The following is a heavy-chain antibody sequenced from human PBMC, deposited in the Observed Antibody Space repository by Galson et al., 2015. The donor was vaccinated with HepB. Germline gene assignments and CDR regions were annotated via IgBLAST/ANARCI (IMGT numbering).Heavy chain of an antibody. J-gene: IGHJ6*02. Sequence: SVKVSCKVSGYTLTELSMHWVRQAPGKGLEWMGGFDPEDGETVYAQKFQGRVTVTEDTSTDTAYMELSSLRSEDTAVYYCATSSSGYSQALYGSYYYYATDVWGQGTTVTVSS. V-gene: IGHV1-24*01. CDR1: GYTLTELS. CDR3: ATSSSGYSQALYGSYYYYATDV. CDR2: FDPEDGET. D-gene: IGHD3-9*01.